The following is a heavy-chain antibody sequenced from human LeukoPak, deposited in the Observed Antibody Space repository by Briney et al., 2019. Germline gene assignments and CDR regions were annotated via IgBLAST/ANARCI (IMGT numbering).Heavy chain of an antibody. Sequence: PSETLSLTCAVYGGSFSGYYWNWIRQPPGKGLEWIGELNHSGSTNYNPSLKSRVTISVDTSKNQFSLKLSSVTAADTAVYYCARRALIWGFGESNDAFDIWGQGTMVTVSS. J-gene: IGHJ3*02. V-gene: IGHV4-34*01. D-gene: IGHD3-10*01. CDR1: GGSFSGYY. CDR2: LNHSGST. CDR3: ARRALIWGFGESNDAFDI.